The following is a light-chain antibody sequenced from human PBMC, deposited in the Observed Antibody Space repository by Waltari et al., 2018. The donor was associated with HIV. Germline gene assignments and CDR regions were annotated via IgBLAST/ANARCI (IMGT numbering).Light chain of an antibody. CDR2: LKRDGSH. V-gene: IGLV4-69*02. CDR3: QTGGTGIQV. Sequence: QLVLTQSPSASASLGASVKLTCTLSSGHTNYPIAWHQQHPAKGPRYLMTLKRDGSHCKGDGIPYRCSGSSSGAGRYLIISSLQSEEEADYYCQTGGTGIQVFGGGTKVTVL. CDR1: SGHTNYP. J-gene: IGLJ3*02.